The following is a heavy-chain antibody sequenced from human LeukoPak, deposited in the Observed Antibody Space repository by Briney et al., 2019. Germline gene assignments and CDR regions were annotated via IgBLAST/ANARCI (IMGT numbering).Heavy chain of an antibody. CDR3: ARWELLWFGGAFDY. Sequence: GGSLRLSCAASGFTFSGSAVHWVRRASGKGLEWLGRIESKATNYATVYSASVEGRFTISRDDSKNTAFLQMNSLRAEDTAVYYCARWELLWFGGAFDYWGQGTLVTVSS. J-gene: IGHJ4*02. V-gene: IGHV3-73*01. CDR2: IESKATNYAT. D-gene: IGHD3-10*01. CDR1: GFTFSGSA.